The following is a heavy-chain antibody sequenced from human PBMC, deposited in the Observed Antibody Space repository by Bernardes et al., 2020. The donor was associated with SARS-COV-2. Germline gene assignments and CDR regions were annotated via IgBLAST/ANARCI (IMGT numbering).Heavy chain of an antibody. J-gene: IGHJ4*02. V-gene: IGHV3-23*01. D-gene: IGHD2-21*01. Sequence: GGSLRLSCVASEIAFSTYGMAWVRQAPGKGPEWVSSISNSGGLRYYADSVKARFTVSRDNSKNTLYLQMNSLRAEDTAVYYCGVILVSGDWYFDYWGPGSLVTVSS. CDR1: EIAFSTYG. CDR3: GVILVSGDWYFDY. CDR2: ISNSGGLR.